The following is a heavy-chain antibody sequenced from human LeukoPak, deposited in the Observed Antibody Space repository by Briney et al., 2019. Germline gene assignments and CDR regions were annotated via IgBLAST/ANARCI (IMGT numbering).Heavy chain of an antibody. CDR3: AREGVSSTFDN. Sequence: PGGSLRLSCAASGFPFSNYWMSWVRQAPGKGLEWVANMKEDGGEINYVDSVKGRFTISRDNAKNSLYLHMNSLRVDDTAVYYCAREGVSSTFDNGGKGTLVTVSS. CDR1: GFPFSNYW. D-gene: IGHD3-16*01. J-gene: IGHJ5*02. CDR2: MKEDGGEI. V-gene: IGHV3-7*01.